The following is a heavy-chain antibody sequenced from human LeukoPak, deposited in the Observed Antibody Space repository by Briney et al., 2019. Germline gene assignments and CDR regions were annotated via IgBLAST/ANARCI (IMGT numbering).Heavy chain of an antibody. CDR2: IYFSGST. D-gene: IGHD2-15*01. Sequence: SETLSLACTVFGGSISSSSHYWGWIRQPPGEGLEWIGSIYFSGSTYYSPSLKSRVTISVDPSTNQFSLKLSSVTAADTAVYYCARKLGYCSGGSCYGSNWFDPWGQGTLVTVSS. CDR1: GGSISSSSHY. CDR3: ARKLGYCSGGSCYGSNWFDP. J-gene: IGHJ5*02. V-gene: IGHV4-39*01.